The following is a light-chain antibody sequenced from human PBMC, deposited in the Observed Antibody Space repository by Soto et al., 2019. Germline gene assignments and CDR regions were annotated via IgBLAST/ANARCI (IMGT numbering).Light chain of an antibody. J-gene: IGKJ4*01. CDR3: LQRDSPPDA. CDR2: AAS. CDR1: QSISSY. Sequence: DIQMTQSPSSLSASVGDRVTITCRASQSISSYLNWYQQQPGKATNLLIYAASSLHSGVPSRFSGSGSGTAFTLTISSLQPAESDNDYCLQRDSPPDALGGGTKVEIK. V-gene: IGKV1-39*01.